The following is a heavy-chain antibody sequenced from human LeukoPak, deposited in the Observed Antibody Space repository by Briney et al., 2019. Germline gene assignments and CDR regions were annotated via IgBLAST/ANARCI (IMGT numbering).Heavy chain of an antibody. CDR3: ARPLGGDSRSSPDY. J-gene: IGHJ4*02. D-gene: IGHD6-13*01. CDR2: VSGSGGNT. Sequence: PGGSLRLSCAASGFTFSSYAMAWVRQTPGKGLEWVSAVSGSGGNTYYADSVKGRFTISRDKSKNTLYLQMNSLRVEDTAVYYCARPLGGDSRSSPDYWGQGTLVTVSS. CDR1: GFTFSSYA. V-gene: IGHV3-23*01.